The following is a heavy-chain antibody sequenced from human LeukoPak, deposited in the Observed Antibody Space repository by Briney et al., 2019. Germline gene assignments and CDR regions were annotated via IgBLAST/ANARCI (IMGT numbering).Heavy chain of an antibody. V-gene: IGHV4-59*12. D-gene: IGHD3-10*01. CDR3: ARVGADGSGFLFDY. Sequence: SEILSLTCTVSGGSISSYYWSWIRQPPGKGLEWIGYIYYSGNTNYNPSLKSRVTISVDTSKNQFSLKPSSVTAADTAVYYCARVGADGSGFLFDYWGQGTLVTVSS. J-gene: IGHJ4*02. CDR1: GGSISSYY. CDR2: IYYSGNT.